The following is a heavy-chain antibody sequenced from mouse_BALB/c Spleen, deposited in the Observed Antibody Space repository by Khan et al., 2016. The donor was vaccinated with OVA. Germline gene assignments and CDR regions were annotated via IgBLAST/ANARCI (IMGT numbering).Heavy chain of an antibody. D-gene: IGHD2-10*02. Sequence: QMQLEESGAELARPGASVKLSCKASGYTFTSYWMQWVKQRPGQGLEWIGAIYPGDGDTRYTQTFKGKAKLTADKSSSTAYMQLSSLASEDSAVYYCARDLERYFDVWGAGTTVTVSS. J-gene: IGHJ1*01. CDR1: GYTFTSYW. V-gene: IGHV1-87*01. CDR2: IYPGDGDT. CDR3: ARDLERYFDV.